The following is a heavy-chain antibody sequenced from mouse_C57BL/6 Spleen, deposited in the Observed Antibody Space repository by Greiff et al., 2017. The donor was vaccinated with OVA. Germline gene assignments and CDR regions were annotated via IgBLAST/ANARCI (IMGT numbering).Heavy chain of an antibody. Sequence: VQLQQSGPELVKPGASVKISCKASGYAFSSSWMNWVKQRPGKGLEWIGRIYPGDGDTNYNGKFKGKATLTADKSSSTAYMQLSSLTSEDSAVYVCARSGDLDYAMDYWGQGTSVTVSS. J-gene: IGHJ4*01. D-gene: IGHD3-1*01. CDR3: ARSGDLDYAMDY. CDR2: IYPGDGDT. V-gene: IGHV1-82*01. CDR1: GYAFSSSW.